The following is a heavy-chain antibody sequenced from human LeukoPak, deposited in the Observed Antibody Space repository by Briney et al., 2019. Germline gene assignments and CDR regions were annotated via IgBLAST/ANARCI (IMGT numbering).Heavy chain of an antibody. V-gene: IGHV3-53*01. D-gene: IGHD2-2*01. CDR1: GFAVSTNY. CDR2: IFGGDNT. Sequence: GGSLRLSCAASGFAVSTNYMSWVRQAPGKGLEWVSVIFGGDNTYYPDSVKGRFTISRDNSKNMLNLQMNSLRAEDTAVYYCARDHGRGYCSSTSCYLGVDYWGQGTLVTVFS. J-gene: IGHJ4*02. CDR3: ARDHGRGYCSSTSCYLGVDY.